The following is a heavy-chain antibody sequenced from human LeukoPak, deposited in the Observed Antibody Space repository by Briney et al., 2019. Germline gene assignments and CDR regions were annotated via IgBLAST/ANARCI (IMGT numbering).Heavy chain of an antibody. CDR2: IRSKAYGGTT. D-gene: IGHD3-22*01. CDR1: GFTFGDYT. Sequence: NPGGSLRLSCTASGFTFGDYTMSWFRQAPGKGLEWVGFIRSKAYGGTTEYAASVKGRFTISRDDSKSIAYLQMNSLKTEDTAVYYCTRMSTGRGTYYYDTAETRAAFDIWGQGTMVTVSS. V-gene: IGHV3-49*05. CDR3: TRMSTGRGTYYYDTAETRAAFDI. J-gene: IGHJ3*02.